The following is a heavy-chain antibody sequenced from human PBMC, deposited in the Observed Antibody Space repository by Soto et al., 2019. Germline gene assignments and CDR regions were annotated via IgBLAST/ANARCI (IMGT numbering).Heavy chain of an antibody. CDR3: ARSQGSSTSLEIYYYYYYGMDV. V-gene: IGHV1-69*01. D-gene: IGHD2-2*01. Sequence: QVQLVQSGAEVKKPGSSVKVSCKASGGTFGSYAISWVRQAPGQGLEWMGGIIPIPGTANYAQKFQGRVTSAADEYKSTAYMELSSLRSEDTAVYYCARSQGSSTSLEIYYYYYYGMDVWGQGTTVTVSS. J-gene: IGHJ6*02. CDR2: IIPIPGTA. CDR1: GGTFGSYA.